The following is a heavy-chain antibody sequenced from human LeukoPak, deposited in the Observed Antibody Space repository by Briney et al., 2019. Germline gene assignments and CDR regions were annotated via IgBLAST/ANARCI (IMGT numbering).Heavy chain of an antibody. J-gene: IGHJ4*02. V-gene: IGHV4-59*01. CDR3: ARAAILGKSWYFDY. CDR1: GGSISSYY. D-gene: IGHD7-27*01. CDR2: IYYSGST. Sequence: SETLSLTCTVSGGSISSYYWSWIRQPPGKGLEWIGYIYYSGSTNYNPSLKSRVTISVDTSKNRFSLKLSSVTAADTAVYYCARAAILGKSWYFDYWGQGTLVTVSS.